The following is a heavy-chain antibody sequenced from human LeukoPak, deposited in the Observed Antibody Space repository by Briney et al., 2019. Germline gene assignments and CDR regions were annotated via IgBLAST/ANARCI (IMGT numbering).Heavy chain of an antibody. D-gene: IGHD3-16*01. CDR2: IYYSGST. J-gene: IGHJ4*02. CDR3: ARRSVGWVDY. Sequence: PSETLSLTYTVSGGSFSSSLYYWGWIRQPPGKGLEWIGSIYYSGSTYYNPSPKSRVTISVDTSKSQFSLRLSSVTAADTAVYYCARRSVGWVDYWGQGTLVTVSS. V-gene: IGHV4-39*01. CDR1: GGSFSSSLYY.